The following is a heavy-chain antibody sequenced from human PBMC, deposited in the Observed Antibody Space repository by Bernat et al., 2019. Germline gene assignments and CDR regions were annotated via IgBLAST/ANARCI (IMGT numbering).Heavy chain of an antibody. J-gene: IGHJ4*02. CDR1: GFTFSSYG. CDR2: ISYDGSNK. V-gene: IGHV3-30*18. CDR3: AKDRYYDFWSGYYFDY. D-gene: IGHD3-3*01. Sequence: QVQLVESGGGVVQPGRSLRLSCAASGFTFSSYGMYWVRQAPGKGLEWVAVISYDGSNKYYADSVKGRFTISRDNSKNTLYQQMNSLRAEDTAVYYCAKDRYYDFWSGYYFDYWGQGTLVTVSS.